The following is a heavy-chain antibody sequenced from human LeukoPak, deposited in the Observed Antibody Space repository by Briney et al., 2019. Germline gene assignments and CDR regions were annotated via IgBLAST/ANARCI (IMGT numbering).Heavy chain of an antibody. Sequence: GGSLRLSCAASGFTFSGSAMHWVRQASGKGLEWVGLIKSKADSYATAYTASVRGRFTISRDDSKNTAYLQMNSLKTEDTAVYYCARRTGTTVWDDAFDIWGQGTMVTVSS. V-gene: IGHV3-73*01. CDR1: GFTFSGSA. CDR2: IKSKADSYAT. D-gene: IGHD1-7*01. J-gene: IGHJ3*02. CDR3: ARRTGTTVWDDAFDI.